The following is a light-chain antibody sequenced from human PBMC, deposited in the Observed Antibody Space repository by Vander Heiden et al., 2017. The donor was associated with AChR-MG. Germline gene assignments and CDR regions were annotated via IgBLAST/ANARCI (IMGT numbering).Light chain of an antibody. CDR1: NSDIGSFDS. J-gene: IGLJ2*01. Sequence: QSALTQPASVSGSPGQSITISCTGTNSDIGSFDSVSWYQQHPGSAPKLIIFDVRKRPSGVSNRFSGSKSGNTASLTVSGLQAEDEDDYFCSSYSARSVVFGGGTKLTVL. CDR2: DVR. CDR3: SSYSARSVV. V-gene: IGLV2-14*03.